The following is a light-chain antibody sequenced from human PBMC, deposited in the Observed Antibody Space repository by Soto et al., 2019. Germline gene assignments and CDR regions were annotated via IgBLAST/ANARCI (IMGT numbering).Light chain of an antibody. Sequence: DIQMTKSPSTLSASVGDRVTITCRASQSISSWLAWYQQKPGKAPKLLIYKASTLESGVPSRSSGSGSGTEFTLTISSLQPDDFATYYCQQYNSYWTFGQGTKVDIK. V-gene: IGKV1-5*03. J-gene: IGKJ1*01. CDR3: QQYNSYWT. CDR1: QSISSW. CDR2: KAS.